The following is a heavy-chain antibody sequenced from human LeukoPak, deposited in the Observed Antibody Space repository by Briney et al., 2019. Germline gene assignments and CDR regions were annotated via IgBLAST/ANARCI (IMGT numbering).Heavy chain of an antibody. D-gene: IGHD1-26*01. CDR2: IRSKAYGETA. CDR3: TTDPELLVEGY. CDR1: GFTFGDYA. V-gene: IGHV3-49*03. Sequence: GGSLRLSCTASGFTFGDYAMSWIRQAPGKGLEWVGFIRSKAYGETADYAASVKGRFTISRDDSKAIAYLQMNSLKTEDTAVYYCTTDPELLVEGYWGQGTLVTVSS. J-gene: IGHJ4*02.